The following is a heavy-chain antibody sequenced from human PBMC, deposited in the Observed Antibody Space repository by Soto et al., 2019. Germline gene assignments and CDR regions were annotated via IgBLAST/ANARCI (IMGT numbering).Heavy chain of an antibody. V-gene: IGHV4-31*03. J-gene: IGHJ5*02. Sequence: SETLTLTCTVSGGSISSGGYYWSWIRQHPGKGLEWIGYIYYSGSTYYNPSLKSRVTISVDTSKNQFSLKLSSVTAADTAVYYCARLGASKLELIGWFDPWGQGTLVTVSS. CDR2: IYYSGST. CDR1: GGSISSGGYY. D-gene: IGHD1-7*01. CDR3: ARLGASKLELIGWFDP.